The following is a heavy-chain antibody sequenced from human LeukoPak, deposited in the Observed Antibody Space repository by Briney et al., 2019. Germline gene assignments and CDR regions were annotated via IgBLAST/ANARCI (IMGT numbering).Heavy chain of an antibody. CDR1: GGSISSYY. D-gene: IGHD6-6*01. CDR2: IYYTGDS. J-gene: IGHJ4*02. CDR3: AXXXFARPFDS. Sequence: SETLSLTCTVSGGSISSYYWSWIRQPPGKGLEWIGYIYYTGDSNYNPSLKSRATISLDTSRSQFSLMLSSVTAADTAIYYCAXXXFARPFDSWGQGTLVTVSS. V-gene: IGHV4-59*08.